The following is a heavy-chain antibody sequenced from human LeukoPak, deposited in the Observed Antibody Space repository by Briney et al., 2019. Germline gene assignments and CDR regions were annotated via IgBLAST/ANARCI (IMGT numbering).Heavy chain of an antibody. V-gene: IGHV3-21*01. Sequence: GGSMRLSCAASGFTFSSYSMNWVRQAPGKGLEWVSSISSSSSYIYYADSVKGRFTISRDNAKNSLYLQMNSLRAEDTAVYYCARDTYYYDSSGYYYYWGQGTLVTVSS. CDR2: ISSSSSYI. CDR1: GFTFSSYS. J-gene: IGHJ4*02. D-gene: IGHD3-22*01. CDR3: ARDTYYYDSSGYYYY.